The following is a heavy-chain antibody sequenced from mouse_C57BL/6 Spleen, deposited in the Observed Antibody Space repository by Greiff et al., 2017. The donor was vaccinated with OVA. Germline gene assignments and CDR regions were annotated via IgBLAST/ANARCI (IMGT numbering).Heavy chain of an antibody. J-gene: IGHJ4*01. D-gene: IGHD2-5*01. CDR3: ARYSSDYALDY. CDR2: INPGSGGT. V-gene: IGHV1-54*01. CDR1: GYAFTNYL. Sequence: QVQLQQSGAELVRPGTSVKVSCKASGYAFTNYLIEWVKQRPGQGLEWIGVINPGSGGTNYNEKFKGKATLAADKSSSTAYMQLSSLSSEDSAVYFCARYSSDYALDYWGQGTSVTVSS.